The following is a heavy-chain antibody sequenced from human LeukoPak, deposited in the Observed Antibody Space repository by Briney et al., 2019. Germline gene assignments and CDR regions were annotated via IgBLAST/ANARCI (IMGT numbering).Heavy chain of an antibody. CDR1: GFTFSNYW. CDR3: VRGSYGDYEY. D-gene: IGHD4-17*01. J-gene: IGHJ4*02. Sequence: GGSLRLSCATSGFTFSNYWMSWVRRAPGKGLEWVANIKQDGSDKYYVDSVKGRFTISRDNAKNSLYLQMNTLRAEDTAVYFCVRGSYGDYEYWGQGTLVTVSS. CDR2: IKQDGSDK. V-gene: IGHV3-7*01.